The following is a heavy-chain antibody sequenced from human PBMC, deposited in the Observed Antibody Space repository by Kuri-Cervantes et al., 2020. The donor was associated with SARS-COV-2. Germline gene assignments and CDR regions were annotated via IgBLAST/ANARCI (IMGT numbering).Heavy chain of an antibody. J-gene: IGHJ6*02. CDR3: ARVGSMTTVSGMDV. V-gene: IGHV1-2*02. D-gene: IGHD4-17*01. Sequence: ASLKVSCKGAGYTLTGYYMHWVRQAPGQGLEWMGWINPNSGGTNYAQKFQGRVTMTRDTSISTAYMELSRLRSEDTAVYYCARVGSMTTVSGMDVWGQGTTVTVSS. CDR2: INPNSGGT. CDR1: GYTLTGYY.